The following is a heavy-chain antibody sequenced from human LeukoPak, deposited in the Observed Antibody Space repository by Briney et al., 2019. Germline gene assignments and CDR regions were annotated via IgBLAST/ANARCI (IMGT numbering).Heavy chain of an antibody. CDR2: TDEYGTTI. CDR3: ATDLSGRQDY. Sequence: VGSLRLSCAASGFTFSRYWMHWVRQAPGKGLVWVSRTDEYGTTINYADSVKGRFTISRNNAGDTLFLQMNSLRAEDTGVYYCATDLSGRQDYWGQGTLVTVSS. D-gene: IGHD5-12*01. J-gene: IGHJ4*02. V-gene: IGHV3-74*01. CDR1: GFTFSRYW.